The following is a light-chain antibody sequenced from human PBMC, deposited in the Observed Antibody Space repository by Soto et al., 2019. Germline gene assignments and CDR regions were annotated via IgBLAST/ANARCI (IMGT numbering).Light chain of an antibody. CDR2: DVS. V-gene: IGLV2-14*03. Sequence: QSVLTQPASVSGSPGQSITISCTGTSSDIGDYNYVSWYQQHPLKAPKLLIYDVSNRPSGVSNRFSGSKSGNTASLTISGLQAEDGADYYCSSYSDSSTLVVFGGGTQLTVL. J-gene: IGLJ2*01. CDR1: SSDIGDYNY. CDR3: SSYSDSSTLVV.